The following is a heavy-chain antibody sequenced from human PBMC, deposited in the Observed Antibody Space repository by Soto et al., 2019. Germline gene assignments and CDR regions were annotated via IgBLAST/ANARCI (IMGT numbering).Heavy chain of an antibody. D-gene: IGHD5-18*01. CDR2: IGTAGDT. CDR3: ARGPAVDTLDY. Sequence: GGSLRLSCAASGFTFSSYDMHWVRQATGKGLEWVSAIGTAGDTYYPGSVKGRFTISRENAKNSLYLQMNSLRAEDTAVYYCARGPAVDTLDYWGQGTLVTVSS. J-gene: IGHJ4*02. V-gene: IGHV3-13*01. CDR1: GFTFSSYD.